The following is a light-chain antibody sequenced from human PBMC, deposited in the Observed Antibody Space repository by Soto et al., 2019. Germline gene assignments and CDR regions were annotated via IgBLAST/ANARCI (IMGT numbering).Light chain of an antibody. CDR2: AAS. CDR3: QQSFCTTWT. CDR1: QSIISY. J-gene: IGKJ1*01. Sequence: DIQMTQSPSSLSASIGDRVNITCRASQSIISYLNWYQQKPGKAPKLLIYAASSLQSGVPSRFSSAGSGTDFCLTISSLQPADFATYFCQQSFCTTWTFGQGTKADIK. V-gene: IGKV1-39*01.